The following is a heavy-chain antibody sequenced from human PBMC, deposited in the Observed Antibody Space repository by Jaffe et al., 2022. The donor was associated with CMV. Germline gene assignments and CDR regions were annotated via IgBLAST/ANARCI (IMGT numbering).Heavy chain of an antibody. CDR2: SYYRGST. CDR1: GVSISSYY. Sequence: QVQLQESGPGLVKPAETLSLTCTVSGVSISSYYWSWIRQPPGKGLEWVGYSYYRGSTNYNPSLQSRVAISIDTSKNQYSLKLTSVIAADTAIYYCARVYGGISGRIDSWGQGTLVTVSS. J-gene: IGHJ5*01. D-gene: IGHD4-17*01. CDR3: ARVYGGISGRIDS. V-gene: IGHV4-59*08.